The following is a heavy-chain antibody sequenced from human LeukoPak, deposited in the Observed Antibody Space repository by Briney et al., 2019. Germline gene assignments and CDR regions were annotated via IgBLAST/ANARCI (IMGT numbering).Heavy chain of an antibody. V-gene: IGHV3-11*01. CDR2: ISTSAGTI. J-gene: IGHJ4*02. CDR3: ARDAIDSSGFDFDY. Sequence: GGSLRLSRAASGFTVSSNYMSWVRQAPGKGLEWISYISTSAGTIYYADSVKGRFTISRDNAKNSLYLQMNSLRAEDTAVYYCARDAIDSSGFDFDYWGQGTLVTVSS. D-gene: IGHD3-22*01. CDR1: GFTVSSNY.